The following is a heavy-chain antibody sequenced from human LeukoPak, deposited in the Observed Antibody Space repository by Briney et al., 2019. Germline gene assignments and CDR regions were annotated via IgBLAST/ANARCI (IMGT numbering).Heavy chain of an antibody. Sequence: GGSLRLSCAASGFTFDDYAMHWVRQASGKGLEWVSHITWDGGSTHYADSVEGRFTISRDNRENSLYLQMNSLRAEDMALYYCAKADLGSSGWLDYWGQGTLVTVSS. CDR2: ITWDGGST. J-gene: IGHJ4*02. V-gene: IGHV3-43D*03. CDR1: GFTFDDYA. CDR3: AKADLGSSGWLDY. D-gene: IGHD6-19*01.